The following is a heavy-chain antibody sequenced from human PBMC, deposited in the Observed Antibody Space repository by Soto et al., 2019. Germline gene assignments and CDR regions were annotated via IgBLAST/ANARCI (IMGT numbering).Heavy chain of an antibody. Sequence: SHTLSRTCDSCVGNECSNSSAWNCIKQTPSRGLEWLGRTYYRSKWYINYAVSVKSRITVNPDTSKNQFSLQLNSVTPEDTAVYYCARGSCDDVTVHYYTDVWGKRTTVTVSS. V-gene: IGHV6-1*01. D-gene: IGHD1-1*01. J-gene: IGHJ6*03. CDR3: ARGSCDDVTVHYYTDV. CDR1: VGNECSNSSA. CDR2: TYYRSKWYI.